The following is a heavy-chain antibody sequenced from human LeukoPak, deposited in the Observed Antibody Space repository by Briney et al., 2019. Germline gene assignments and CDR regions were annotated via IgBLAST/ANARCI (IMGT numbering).Heavy chain of an antibody. CDR2: IYYSGST. CDR3: ARRIALAGTDWFDP. V-gene: IGHV4-59*08. Sequence: ASETLSLTCTVSGGSISSYYWSWIRQPPGKGLEWIGYIYYSGSTNYNPSLKSRVTISVDTSKNQFSLKLSSVTAADTAVYYCARRIALAGTDWFDPWGQGTLVTVSS. J-gene: IGHJ5*02. CDR1: GGSISSYY. D-gene: IGHD6-19*01.